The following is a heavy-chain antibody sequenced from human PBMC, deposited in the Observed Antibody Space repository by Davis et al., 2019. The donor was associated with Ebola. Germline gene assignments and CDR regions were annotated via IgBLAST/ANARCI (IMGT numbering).Heavy chain of an antibody. J-gene: IGHJ4*02. Sequence: ASVTVSCKASGYTFIDYYIHWVRQAPGQGLEWMGRINPKSGSTNSAQKFQGRVTMTRDTSIRPAYMELSRLRSDDTAVYYCARAADIYSGYDYWGQGTLVTVSS. CDR2: INPKSGST. V-gene: IGHV1-2*06. CDR1: GYTFIDYY. CDR3: ARAADIYSGYDY. D-gene: IGHD5-12*01.